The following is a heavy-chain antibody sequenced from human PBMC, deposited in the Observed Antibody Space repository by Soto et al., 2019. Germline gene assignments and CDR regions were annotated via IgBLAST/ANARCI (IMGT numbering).Heavy chain of an antibody. CDR3: ASGTFNDISFDS. V-gene: IGHV4-31*03. Sequence: QVQLQESGPGLVKPSQTLTLTCSVSGGSIDTGGFYWSWARQLPGKGLQWIGYIYYTGAAYYNPALKRRVVISLGTSANQFSLSLTSLTAADTAVYYCASGTFNDISFDSWGQGRLVTVSS. CDR1: GGSIDTGGFY. D-gene: IGHD2-21*01. J-gene: IGHJ4*02. CDR2: IYYTGAA.